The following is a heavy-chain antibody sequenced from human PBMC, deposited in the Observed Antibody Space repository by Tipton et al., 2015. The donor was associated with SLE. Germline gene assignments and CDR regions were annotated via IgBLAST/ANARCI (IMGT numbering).Heavy chain of an antibody. V-gene: IGHV4-59*06. Sequence: TLSLTCTVSGGSISSHYWCWIRQPPGKGLEWIGYIYYSGSTYYNPSLKSRVTISVDTSKNHFSLKLSSVTAADTAIYYCARVLDSAILDYWGQGALVTVSS. D-gene: IGHD3/OR15-3a*01. CDR2: IYYSGST. CDR1: GGSISSHY. CDR3: ARVLDSAILDY. J-gene: IGHJ4*02.